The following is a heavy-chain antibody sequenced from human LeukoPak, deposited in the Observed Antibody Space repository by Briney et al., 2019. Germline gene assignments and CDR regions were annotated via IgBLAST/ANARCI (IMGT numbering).Heavy chain of an antibody. Sequence: SETLSLTCTVSGGSISSGGYYWSWLRQHPGKGLEWIGYIYYSGSTYYNPSLKSRVTISVDTSKNQFSLKLSSVTAADTAVYYCARLIRTPPLRDAFDIWGQGTMVTVSS. CDR2: IYYSGST. D-gene: IGHD1-14*01. J-gene: IGHJ3*02. CDR1: GGSISSGGYY. V-gene: IGHV4-31*03. CDR3: ARLIRTPPLRDAFDI.